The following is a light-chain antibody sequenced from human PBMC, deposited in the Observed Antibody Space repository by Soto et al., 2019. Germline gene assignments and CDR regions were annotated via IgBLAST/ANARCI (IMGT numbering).Light chain of an antibody. Sequence: VFTQYPATLSLSPGERATLSCTASQTVSSSFLAWYQQRPGRAPRLLIYGASSRATGITDRFSGSGSGTDFTLTISRLEPEDLAVYYCLRYGNSPETVGPGTQVEIK. CDR3: LRYGNSPET. CDR1: QTVSSSF. CDR2: GAS. V-gene: IGKV3-20*01. J-gene: IGKJ1*01.